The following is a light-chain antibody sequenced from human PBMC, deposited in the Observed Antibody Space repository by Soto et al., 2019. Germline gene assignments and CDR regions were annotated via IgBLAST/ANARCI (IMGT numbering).Light chain of an antibody. V-gene: IGKV3D-15*01. CDR2: GAS. CDR3: QQYNNWPPIT. CDR1: QSVSSK. J-gene: IGKJ5*01. Sequence: ETVTTQSPVTLSVSPGDTATLSCRASQSVSSKLAWYQQKPGQAPRLLIYGASTRATDIPARFSGSGSGTEFTLSISSLQSEDSAVYYCQQYNNWPPITFGQGTRLEIK.